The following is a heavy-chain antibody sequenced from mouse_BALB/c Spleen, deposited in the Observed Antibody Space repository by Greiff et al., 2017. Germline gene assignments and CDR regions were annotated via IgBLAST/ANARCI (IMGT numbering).Heavy chain of an antibody. J-gene: IGHJ2*01. CDR3: ARHYYGSSYNGYYFDY. D-gene: IGHD1-1*01. Sequence: EVQLQESGGGLVKPGGSLKLSCAASGFAFSSYDMSWVRQTPEKRLEWVAYISSGGGSTYYPDTVKGRFTISRDNAKNTLYLQMSSLKSEDTAMYYCARHYYGSSYNGYYFDYWGQGTTLTVSS. V-gene: IGHV5-12-1*01. CDR1: GFAFSSYD. CDR2: ISSGGGST.